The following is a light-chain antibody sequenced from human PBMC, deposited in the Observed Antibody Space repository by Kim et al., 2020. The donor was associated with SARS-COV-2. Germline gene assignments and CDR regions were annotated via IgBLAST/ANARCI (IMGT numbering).Light chain of an antibody. CDR3: MQALKTPLT. CDR2: LGS. V-gene: IGKV2-28*01. CDR1: PSLLDSTRYDY. Sequence: PASICCMSSPSLLDSTRYDYFDWYLQKPEQYPQLLFDLGSNRASGVPDRFSGSGSHTDFTLQISKVESGDIGVYYSMQALKTPLTFGQGAKVDIK. J-gene: IGKJ1*01.